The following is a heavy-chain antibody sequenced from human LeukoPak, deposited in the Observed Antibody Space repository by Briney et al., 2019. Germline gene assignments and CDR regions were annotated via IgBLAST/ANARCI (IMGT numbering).Heavy chain of an antibody. Sequence: SETLSLTCTVSGGSISTYYWSWIRQPPGKGLEWIAYIHYSGSTNYNPSLKSRVIISVDTSKNQISLKLSSVTAADTAVYYCARGNSGYDYAFDIWGQGTMVSVSS. CDR3: ARGNSGYDYAFDI. J-gene: IGHJ3*02. CDR1: GGSISTYY. D-gene: IGHD5-12*01. V-gene: IGHV4-59*01. CDR2: IHYSGST.